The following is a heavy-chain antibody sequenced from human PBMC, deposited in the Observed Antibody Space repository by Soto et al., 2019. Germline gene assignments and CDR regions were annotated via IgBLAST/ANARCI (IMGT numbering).Heavy chain of an antibody. Sequence: QVQLVQSGAEVKKPGASVKVSCKASGYTFTSYGISWVRQAPGQGLEWMGWISAYNGNTNYAQKLQGRVTVTTDTSTSTAYMELRSLRSDDTAVYYCARDSFKYSSGWLDFDYWGQGTLVTVSS. CDR1: GYTFTSYG. CDR2: ISAYNGNT. J-gene: IGHJ4*02. CDR3: ARDSFKYSSGWLDFDY. V-gene: IGHV1-18*01. D-gene: IGHD6-19*01.